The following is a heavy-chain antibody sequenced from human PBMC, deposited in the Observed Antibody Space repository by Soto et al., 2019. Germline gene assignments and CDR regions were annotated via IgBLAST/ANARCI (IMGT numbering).Heavy chain of an antibody. CDR1: GGSISSGGYY. CDR2: IYYSGST. V-gene: IGHV4-31*03. CDR3: ARGWGENCSGGSCYLPFDY. J-gene: IGHJ4*02. Sequence: QVQLQESGPGLVKPSQTLSLTYTVSGGSISSGGYYWSWIRQHPGKGLEWIGYIYYSGSTYYNPSLKSRVTISVDTSKNQFSLKLSSVTAADTAVYYCARGWGENCSGGSCYLPFDYWGQGTLVTVSS. D-gene: IGHD2-15*01.